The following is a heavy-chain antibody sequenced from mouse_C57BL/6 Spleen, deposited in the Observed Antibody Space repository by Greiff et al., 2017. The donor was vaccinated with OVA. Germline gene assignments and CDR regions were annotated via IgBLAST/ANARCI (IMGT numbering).Heavy chain of an antibody. Sequence: QVQLKQPGAELVKPGASVKLSCKASGYTFTSYWMHWVKQRPGQGLEWIGMIHPNSGSTNYNEKFKSKATLTVDKSSSTAYMQLSSLTSEDSAVYYWASPPGRPQLELGAMDYWGQGTSVTVAS. CDR1: GYTFTSYW. J-gene: IGHJ4*01. V-gene: IGHV1-64*01. CDR2: IHPNSGST. CDR3: ASPPGRPQLELGAMDY. D-gene: IGHD3-3*01.